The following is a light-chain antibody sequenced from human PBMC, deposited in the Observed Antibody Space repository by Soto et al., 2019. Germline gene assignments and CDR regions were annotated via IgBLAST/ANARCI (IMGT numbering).Light chain of an antibody. V-gene: IGKV2-28*01. CDR1: QSLLHSNGYNY. CDR2: LGS. J-gene: IGKJ1*01. Sequence: DIVMTQSPLSLPVTPGEPASISCRSSQSLLHSNGYNYLDWYLQKPGQSPQLLIYLGSNRASGVPDRFSGSGSGTDFTLKISRVEAEDVGVYYCMQALQTPPPWTFGQGTKVEIK. CDR3: MQALQTPPPWT.